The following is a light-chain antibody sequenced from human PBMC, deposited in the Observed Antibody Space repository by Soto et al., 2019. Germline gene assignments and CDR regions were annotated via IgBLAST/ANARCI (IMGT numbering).Light chain of an antibody. J-gene: IGKJ4*01. Sequence: DIQLTQSPSFLYASVGDRVTITCRASQGISSHLAWYQQKPRKAPNLLMYAASTLQSGVPSRFSGSGSGTEFTLTISSLQPEDSATYYCQQVHTYPLTFGGGTKVEIK. CDR2: AAS. CDR1: QGISSH. V-gene: IGKV1-9*01. CDR3: QQVHTYPLT.